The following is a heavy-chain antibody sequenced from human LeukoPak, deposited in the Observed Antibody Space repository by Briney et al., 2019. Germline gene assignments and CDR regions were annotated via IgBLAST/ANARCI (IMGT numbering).Heavy chain of an antibody. Sequence: ASVKVSCKASGYTFTSYDINWVRQAIGQGLEWMGWMNPNSGNTGYAQKFQGRVTMTRNTSISTAYMELSSLRSEDTAVYYCARPRVSYYYYGMDVWGQGTTVTVSS. D-gene: IGHD3-10*01. CDR1: GYTFTSYD. J-gene: IGHJ6*02. CDR3: ARPRVSYYYYGMDV. CDR2: MNPNSGNT. V-gene: IGHV1-8*01.